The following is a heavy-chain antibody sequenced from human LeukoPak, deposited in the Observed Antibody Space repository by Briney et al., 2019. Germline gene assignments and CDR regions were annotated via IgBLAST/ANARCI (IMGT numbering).Heavy chain of an antibody. CDR2: IIPIFSTA. J-gene: IGHJ3*02. D-gene: IGHD5-24*01. Sequence: AASVKVSCKASGYTFSSYEINWVRQAPGQGLEWMGRIIPIFSTANYAQKFQGRVTITTDESTSTAYMELSSLRSEDTAVYYCARTPRRDGYKKRDAFDIWGQGTMVTVSS. V-gene: IGHV1-69*05. CDR3: ARTPRRDGYKKRDAFDI. CDR1: GYTFSSYE.